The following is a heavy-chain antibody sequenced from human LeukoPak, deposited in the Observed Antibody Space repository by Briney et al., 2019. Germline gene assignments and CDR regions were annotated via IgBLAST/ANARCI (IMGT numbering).Heavy chain of an antibody. D-gene: IGHD2-2*01. V-gene: IGHV3-11*01. Sequence: PGASLRLSCAASGFTFSDYYMSWIRQAPGEWLEGVSYISSSGSTIYYADSVKGRFTISRDNAKNPLDLQMNRLRGEASAVYYCARDYCSSTSCRTRPYYGMDVWGQGTPVTVSS. CDR1: GFTFSDYY. CDR2: ISSSGSTI. CDR3: ARDYCSSTSCRTRPYYGMDV. J-gene: IGHJ6*02.